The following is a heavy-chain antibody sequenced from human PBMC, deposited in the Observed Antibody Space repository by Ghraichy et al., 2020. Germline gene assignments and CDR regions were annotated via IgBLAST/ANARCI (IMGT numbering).Heavy chain of an antibody. J-gene: IGHJ4*02. V-gene: IGHV3-23*01. CDR3: AKDGSGGEWELPSDYFDY. D-gene: IGHD1-26*01. Sequence: GGSLRLSCAASGFTFSSYAMSWVRQAPGKGLEWVSAISGSGGSTYYADSVKGRFTISRDNSKNTLYLQMNSLRAEDTAVYYCAKDGSGGEWELPSDYFDYWGQGTLVTVSS. CDR1: GFTFSSYA. CDR2: ISGSGGST.